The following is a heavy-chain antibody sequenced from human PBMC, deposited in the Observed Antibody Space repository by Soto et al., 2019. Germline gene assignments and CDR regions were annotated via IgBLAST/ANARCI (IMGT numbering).Heavy chain of an antibody. CDR3: ARVVATVAGPYGRDV. CDR2: ISAYNGNT. Sequence: GASVKVSCKASGYTFTSYVISWVRQAPAQGLEWMGWISAYNGNTNFAQKLQGRVTMTTDTSTSTAYMELRSLRSDDTAVYYCARVVATVAGPYGRDVGGQGTTVTVPS. V-gene: IGHV1-18*01. D-gene: IGHD5-12*01. CDR1: GYTFTSYV. J-gene: IGHJ6*02.